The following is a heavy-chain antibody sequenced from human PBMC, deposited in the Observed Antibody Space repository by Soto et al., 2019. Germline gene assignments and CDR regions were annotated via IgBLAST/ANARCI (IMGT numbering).Heavy chain of an antibody. D-gene: IGHD4-4*01. V-gene: IGHV3-66*01. Sequence: PGGSLRLSCAASGFTVSSNYMTWVRQAPGKGLEWVSLIYSGGTTYYADSVKGRFIISRDNSKNTLYLQMNSLRAEDTAVYYCERGFSNYVAWFDPWGQGTLVTVSS. CDR2: IYSGGTT. CDR3: ERGFSNYVAWFDP. CDR1: GFTVSSNY. J-gene: IGHJ5*02.